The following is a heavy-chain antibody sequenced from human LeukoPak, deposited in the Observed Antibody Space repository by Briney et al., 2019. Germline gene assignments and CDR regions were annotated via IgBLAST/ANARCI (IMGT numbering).Heavy chain of an antibody. CDR3: ARFYSYTMDV. V-gene: IGHV5-51*01. CDR1: GYSFTTYW. Sequence: GESLKISCKGSGYSFTTYWVAWVRQMPGKGLEWMGIIYPGDSDIRYSPSFQGQVSISADKSISTAYLQWSSLKASDTAKYYCARFYSYTMDVWGPGTTVTVPS. J-gene: IGHJ6*02. CDR2: IYPGDSDI.